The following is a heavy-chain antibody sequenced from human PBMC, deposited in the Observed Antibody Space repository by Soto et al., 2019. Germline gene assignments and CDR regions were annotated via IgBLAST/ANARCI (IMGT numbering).Heavy chain of an antibody. Sequence: SETLSLTCTVSGGSVSSGSYYWSWIRQPPGKGLEWIGYIYYSGSTNYNPSLKSRVTISVDTSKNQFSLKLSSVTAADTAVYYCARQITIFGVANWSDPWGQGTLVTVSS. CDR2: IYYSGST. V-gene: IGHV4-61*01. CDR3: ARQITIFGVANWSDP. CDR1: GGSVSSGSYY. D-gene: IGHD3-3*01. J-gene: IGHJ5*02.